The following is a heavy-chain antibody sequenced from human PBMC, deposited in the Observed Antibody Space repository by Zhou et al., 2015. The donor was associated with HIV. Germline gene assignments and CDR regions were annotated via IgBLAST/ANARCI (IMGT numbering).Heavy chain of an antibody. CDR1: GVTFTNYA. V-gene: IGHV1-69*09. CDR3: ARSSVNHDNAFDL. D-gene: IGHD3-22*01. CDR2: ITPMFQME. J-gene: IGHJ3*01. Sequence: QVQLVQSGAEVKRPGSSVKVSCQASGVTFTNYAISWVRQAPGQGLEWMGSITPMFQMETYAEKFRARLTITVDKSTRVAYMELSSLTSEDAALYFCARSSVNHDNAFDLWGQGTKVIVSS.